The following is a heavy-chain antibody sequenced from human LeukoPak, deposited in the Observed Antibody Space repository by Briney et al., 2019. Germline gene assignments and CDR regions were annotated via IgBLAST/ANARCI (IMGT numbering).Heavy chain of an antibody. CDR2: ISHDGSNK. CDR1: GFTFSSYA. V-gene: IGHV3-30*04. CDR3: ARGLAYNYDTSAYFLDY. D-gene: IGHD3-22*01. J-gene: IGHJ4*02. Sequence: GRSLRLSCVASGFTFSSYAIHWVRQAPGKGLEWVAAISHDGSNKFYADSVKGRFTISRDNSKYTLYLQMNSLRTEDTAVYYCARGLAYNYDTSAYFLDYWGQGTLVTVSS.